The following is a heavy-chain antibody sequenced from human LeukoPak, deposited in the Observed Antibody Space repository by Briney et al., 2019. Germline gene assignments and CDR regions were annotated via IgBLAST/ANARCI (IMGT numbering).Heavy chain of an antibody. CDR3: ARLKAVDGYYYYYGMDV. Sequence: PSQTLSLTCTVSGVSISSYYWSWVRQPPGKGLEWVGYIYYSGSTNYNPSLKSRVTISVDTSKTQFSLKLSSVTAADTAVYYCARLKAVDGYYYYYGMDVWGQGTTVTVSS. D-gene: IGHD6-19*01. V-gene: IGHV4-59*08. J-gene: IGHJ6*02. CDR2: IYYSGST. CDR1: GVSISSYY.